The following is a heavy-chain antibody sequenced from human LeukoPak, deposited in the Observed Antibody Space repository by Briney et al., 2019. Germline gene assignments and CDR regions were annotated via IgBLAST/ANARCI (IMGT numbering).Heavy chain of an antibody. CDR3: ARRRLFLAHAFDI. CDR1: GDSISSGDYY. Sequence: KPSETLSLTCTVSGDSISSGDYYWSWIRQPPGKGLEWIGESNHSGSTSYKASLKSRVTISVDTSKNQFSLKLTSVTAADTAVYYCARRRLFLAHAFDIWGQGTMVTVS. CDR2: SNHSGST. J-gene: IGHJ3*02. V-gene: IGHV4-39*07.